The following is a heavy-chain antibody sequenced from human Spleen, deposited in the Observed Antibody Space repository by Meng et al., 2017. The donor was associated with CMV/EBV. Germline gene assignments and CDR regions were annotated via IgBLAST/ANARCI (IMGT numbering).Heavy chain of an antibody. CDR2: ISDHRGNT. D-gene: IGHD3-10*01. CDR1: GYTLSLYG. CDR3: ARDYGSWSYYSFDC. Sequence: SGYTLSLYGIAWLPQAPGQGLEWMRWISDHRGNTTYTQKYRHRVSMNTDTSTTTVYVKLRSLRPDHTAVYFCARDYGSWSYYSFDCWGQGTLVTVSS. V-gene: IGHV1-18*01. J-gene: IGHJ4*02.